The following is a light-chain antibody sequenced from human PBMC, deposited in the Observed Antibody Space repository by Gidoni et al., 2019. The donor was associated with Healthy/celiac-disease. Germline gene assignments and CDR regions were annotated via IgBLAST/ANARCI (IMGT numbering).Light chain of an antibody. V-gene: IGKV1-9*01. CDR2: AAS. CDR3: QQLKT. J-gene: IGKJ3*01. Sequence: DIQLTQSPSFLSAAVGDRVSITCRASQGSSSDLAWYQQKPGKAPKLLIYAASTLQSGVPSSFSGSGSGTEFTLTISSLQPEDFATYYCQQLKTFGPXTKVDIK. CDR1: QGSSSD.